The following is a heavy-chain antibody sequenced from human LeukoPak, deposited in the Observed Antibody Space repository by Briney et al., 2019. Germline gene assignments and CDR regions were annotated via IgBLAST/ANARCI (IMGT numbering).Heavy chain of an antibody. V-gene: IGHV3-30*18. J-gene: IGHJ3*02. CDR1: GFTFSSYG. CDR3: AKGRVPGTVTTTYDAFDI. CDR2: ISYDGSNK. Sequence: GGSLRLSCGASGFTFSSYGMHWVHQAPGKGLEWVAVISYDGSNKFYADSVKGRFTISRDNSKNTLYLQMNSLRPEDTAVCYCAKGRVPGTVTTTYDAFDIWGQGTMVTVSS. D-gene: IGHD4-17*01.